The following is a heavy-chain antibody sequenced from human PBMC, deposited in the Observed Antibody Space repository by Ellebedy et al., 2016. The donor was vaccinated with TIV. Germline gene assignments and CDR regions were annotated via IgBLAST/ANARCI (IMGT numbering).Heavy chain of an antibody. V-gene: IGHV3-33*01. Sequence: GGSLRLSXAASGFTFSSYGMHWVRQAPGKGLEWVAVIWYDGSNKYYADSVKGRFTISRDNSKNTLYLQMNSLRAEDTAVYYCALANYYYYYMDVWGKGTTVTVSS. CDR1: GFTFSSYG. J-gene: IGHJ6*03. CDR3: ALANYYYYYMDV. CDR2: IWYDGSNK.